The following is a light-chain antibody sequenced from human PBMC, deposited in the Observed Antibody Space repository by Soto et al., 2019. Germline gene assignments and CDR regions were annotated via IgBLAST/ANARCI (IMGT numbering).Light chain of an antibody. CDR2: DAS. CDR1: QSVSSY. J-gene: IGKJ5*01. V-gene: IGKV3-11*01. CDR3: QQRSNWPIT. Sequence: EIVLTQSPATLSLSPGERATLSCRASQSVSSYLAWYQQKPGQAPRLLIYDASNRATGIPARFSGSGSGTAFTLTISSLEPEDFAVYYCQQRSNWPITFGQGTLLEIK.